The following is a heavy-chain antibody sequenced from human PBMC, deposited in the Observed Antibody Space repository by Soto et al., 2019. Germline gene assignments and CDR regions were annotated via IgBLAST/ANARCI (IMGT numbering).Heavy chain of an antibody. Sequence: SQTLSLTCAISGDSVSSNTVAWNWIRQSPSRGLEWLGRTYYRSKWYDDYAESVKSRITINPDTSKNQFSLHLNSVTLEDTAVYYCARLNWNDRELVYWGQGTLVTVSS. CDR2: TYYRSKWYD. V-gene: IGHV6-1*01. CDR1: GDSVSSNTVA. CDR3: ARLNWNDRELVY. J-gene: IGHJ4*02. D-gene: IGHD1-1*01.